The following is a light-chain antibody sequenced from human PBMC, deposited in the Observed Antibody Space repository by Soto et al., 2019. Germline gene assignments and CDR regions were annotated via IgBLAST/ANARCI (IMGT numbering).Light chain of an antibody. V-gene: IGKV3-11*01. CDR2: DAS. CDR1: QTISSY. CDR3: QQRSVWPLT. J-gene: IGKJ4*01. Sequence: EIVLTQSPATLSLSPGEGATLSCRASQTISSYLAWYQQKPGQAPRLLIYDASNRATDIPARFSGSGSGTDFTLTISSLEPDDFAVYYCQQRSVWPLTFGGGTKVEI.